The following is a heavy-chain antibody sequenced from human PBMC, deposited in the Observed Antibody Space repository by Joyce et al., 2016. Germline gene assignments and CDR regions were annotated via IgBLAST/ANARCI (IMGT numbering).Heavy chain of an antibody. Sequence: EVQLVESGGGLVKPGGSLSLSCAASGFTFSSYSMNWVRQAPGKGLEWVASISSSSSYIYYADSVKGRFTISRDNAKNSLYLQMNSLRAEDTAVYYCASGYSGYDFEAYFDYWGQGILVTVSS. V-gene: IGHV3-21*01. J-gene: IGHJ4*02. CDR3: ASGYSGYDFEAYFDY. D-gene: IGHD5-12*01. CDR1: GFTFSSYS. CDR2: ISSSSSYI.